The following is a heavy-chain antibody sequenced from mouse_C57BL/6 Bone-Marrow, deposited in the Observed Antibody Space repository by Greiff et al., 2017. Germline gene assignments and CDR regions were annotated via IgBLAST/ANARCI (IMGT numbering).Heavy chain of an antibody. V-gene: IGHV7-1*01. CDR1: GFTFSDFY. CDR3: ARNASGGEAWFAY. D-gene: IGHD3-1*01. Sequence: EVKLVESGGGLVQSGRSLRLSCATSGFTFSDFYMEWVRQAPGKGLEWIAASRNKANDYTTEYSASVKGRFIVARDTSQSILYLQMNALRAEDTAIYYGARNASGGEAWFAYWGQGTLVTVSA. CDR2: SRNKANDYTT. J-gene: IGHJ3*01.